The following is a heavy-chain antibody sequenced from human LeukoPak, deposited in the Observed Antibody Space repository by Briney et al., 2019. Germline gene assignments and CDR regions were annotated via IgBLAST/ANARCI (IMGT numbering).Heavy chain of an antibody. Sequence: SETLSLTCTVSGGSISSYYWSWIRQPSGKGLEWIGYIYYSGSTNYNPSLKSRVTISVDTSKNQFSLKLSSVTAADTAVYYCARQYYDSSGYYRRKLTNWFDPWGQGTLVTVSS. CDR3: ARQYYDSSGYYRRKLTNWFDP. D-gene: IGHD3-22*01. CDR1: GGSISSYY. V-gene: IGHV4-59*01. J-gene: IGHJ5*02. CDR2: IYYSGST.